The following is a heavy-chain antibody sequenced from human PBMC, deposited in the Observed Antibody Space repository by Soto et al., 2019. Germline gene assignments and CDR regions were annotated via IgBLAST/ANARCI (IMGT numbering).Heavy chain of an antibody. CDR1: GGTFSSYA. CDR3: ARDGFLSESSEYGDAFDI. V-gene: IGHV1-69*01. J-gene: IGHJ3*02. CDR2: IIPIFGTA. Sequence: QVQLVQSGAEVKKPGSSVKVSCKASGGTFSSYAISWVRQAPGQGLEWMGGIIPIFGTANYAQKFQGRVTITADESTSTAYMELSSLRSEDTAVYYCARDGFLSESSEYGDAFDIWGQGTMVTVSS. D-gene: IGHD3-22*01.